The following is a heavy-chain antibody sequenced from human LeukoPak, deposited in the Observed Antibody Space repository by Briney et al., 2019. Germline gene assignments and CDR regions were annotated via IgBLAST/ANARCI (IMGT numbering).Heavy chain of an antibody. Sequence: GGSLRLSCAASGFPVSSNCMTWVRQAPGKGLEWVSLIYGDGSTYYTDSVKGRFTISRDSSKNILYLQMNNLRAEDTAVYYCARDMTYYYGMDVWGQGTTVTVSS. CDR3: ARDMTYYYGMDV. CDR1: GFPVSSNC. J-gene: IGHJ6*02. CDR2: IYGDGST. D-gene: IGHD3-16*01. V-gene: IGHV3-53*01.